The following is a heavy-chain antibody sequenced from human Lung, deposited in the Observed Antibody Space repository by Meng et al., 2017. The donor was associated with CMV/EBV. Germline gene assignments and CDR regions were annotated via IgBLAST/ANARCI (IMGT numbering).Heavy chain of an antibody. D-gene: IGHD5-24*01. J-gene: IGHJ4*02. CDR3: ARAPEGDGYNIDY. CDR1: GFTLSSYS. CDR2: ISSSSSYI. V-gene: IGHV3-21*01. Sequence: SXAASGFTLSSYSLNWVRQAPGKGLEWVSSISSSSSYIYYADSVKGRFTISRDNAKNSLYLQLNSLRAEDTAVYYCARAPEGDGYNIDYWGQGTLVTVSS.